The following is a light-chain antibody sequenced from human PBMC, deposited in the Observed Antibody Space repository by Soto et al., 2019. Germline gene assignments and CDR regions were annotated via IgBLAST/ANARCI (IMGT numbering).Light chain of an antibody. CDR2: ENN. CDR1: SSNIGAGYE. Sequence: QAVVTQPPSVSEAPGQRVTTSCTGSSSNIGAGYEAHWYQQVPGTAPKLIIYENNNRPSGVPDRFSGSKSGTSASLAITGLQAEDEAEYYCQSYDSSLSGYVFGTGTKLTVL. V-gene: IGLV1-40*01. CDR3: QSYDSSLSGYV. J-gene: IGLJ1*01.